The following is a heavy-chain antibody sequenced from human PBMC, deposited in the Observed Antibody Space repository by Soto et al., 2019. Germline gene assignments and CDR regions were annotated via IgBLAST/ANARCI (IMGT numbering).Heavy chain of an antibody. CDR1: GGTFSSYT. J-gene: IGHJ3*02. V-gene: IGHV1-69*08. Sequence: QVQLVQSGAEVKKPGSSVKVSCKASGGTFSSYTISWVRQAPGQGLEWMGRIIPILGIANYAQKFQGRVTITADKSTSTAYMELSRLRSEDTAVYYCARDGEIVVVVAAITGAFDIWGQGTMVTVSS. CDR3: ARDGEIVVVVAAITGAFDI. D-gene: IGHD2-15*01. CDR2: IIPILGIA.